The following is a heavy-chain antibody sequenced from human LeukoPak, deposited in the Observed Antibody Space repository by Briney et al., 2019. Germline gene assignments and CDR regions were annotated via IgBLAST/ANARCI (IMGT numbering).Heavy chain of an antibody. D-gene: IGHD6-13*01. CDR1: GGAFSGYY. Sequence: SETLSLTCAVYGGAFSGYYWSWIRQPPGKGLEWIGEINHSGSTNYNPSLKSRASISVDSSKHQFSLKVSSATAADTAVYYCARGSDTAAGLYWGQGTLVTVSS. CDR3: ARGSDTAAGLY. J-gene: IGHJ4*02. CDR2: INHSGST. V-gene: IGHV4-34*01.